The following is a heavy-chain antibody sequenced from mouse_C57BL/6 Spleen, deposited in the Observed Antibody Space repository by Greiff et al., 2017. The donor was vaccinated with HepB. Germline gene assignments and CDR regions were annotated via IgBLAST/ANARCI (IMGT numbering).Heavy chain of an antibody. CDR2: IDPSDSYT. V-gene: IGHV1-69*01. J-gene: IGHJ3*01. CDR1: GYTFTSYW. CDR3: ARPRGGFAY. Sequence: VQLQQPGAELVMPGASVKLSCKASGYTFTSYWMHWVKQRPGQGLEWIGEIDPSDSYTNYNQKFKGKSTLTVDKSSSTACMQLSSLTSEDSAVYYGARPRGGFAYWGQGTLVTVSA.